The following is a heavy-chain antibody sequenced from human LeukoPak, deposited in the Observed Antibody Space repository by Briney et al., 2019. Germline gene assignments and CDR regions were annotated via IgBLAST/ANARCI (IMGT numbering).Heavy chain of an antibody. V-gene: IGHV4-59*01. Sequence: SETLSLTCTVSGGSISSYYWNWIRQPPGTGLEWIGYIYYSGSTNYNPSLKSRVTISVDTSKNQFSLRLSSVTAADTAVYYCARDGGQISDYAFHIRGQGTMVTVSS. CDR2: IYYSGST. CDR3: ARDGGQISDYAFHI. CDR1: GGSISSYY. J-gene: IGHJ3*02. D-gene: IGHD3-16*01.